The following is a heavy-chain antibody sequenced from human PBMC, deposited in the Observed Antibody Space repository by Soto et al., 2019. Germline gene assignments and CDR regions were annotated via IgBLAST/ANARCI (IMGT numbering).Heavy chain of an antibody. V-gene: IGHV4-59*01. CDR1: GGSITSYY. Sequence: PSETLSLTGTVSGGSITSYYCSWIRQPPGKGLEWIGYIYYSGSTNYNPSLKSRVTISVDTSKNQFSLKLSSVTAADTAVYYCARVDGTAMAYYFDYWGQGTLVTVSS. J-gene: IGHJ4*02. D-gene: IGHD5-18*01. CDR2: IYYSGST. CDR3: ARVDGTAMAYYFDY.